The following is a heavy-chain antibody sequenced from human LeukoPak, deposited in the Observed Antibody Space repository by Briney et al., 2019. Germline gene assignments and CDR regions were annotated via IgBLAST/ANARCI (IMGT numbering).Heavy chain of an antibody. J-gene: IGHJ3*02. CDR1: GYTFNSYG. D-gene: IGHD6-13*01. CDR3: ARDQSVRLLQTSSTYFKHVFAI. CDR2: ISAYNGNT. Sequence: GASVKVSCKASGYTFNSYGLTWVRQAPGQGLEWMGWISAYNGNTNYAQKVQGRVTMTTDTSTSTAYMELRSLRFDDTAVYYCARDQSVRLLQTSSTYFKHVFAIWGQGSMVTVSS. V-gene: IGHV1-18*01.